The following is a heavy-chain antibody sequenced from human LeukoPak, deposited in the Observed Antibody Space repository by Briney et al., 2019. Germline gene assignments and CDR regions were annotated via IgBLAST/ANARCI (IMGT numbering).Heavy chain of an antibody. J-gene: IGHJ3*02. CDR1: GFTFSSYA. V-gene: IGHV3-23*01. Sequence: GGPLRLSCAASGFTFSSYAMSWVRQAPGKGLEWVSAISGSGGSTYYADPVKGRFTISRDNSKNTLYLQMNSLRAEDTAVYYCAKVTLWFGELFGAFDIWGQGTMVTVSS. CDR2: ISGSGGST. D-gene: IGHD3-10*01. CDR3: AKVTLWFGELFGAFDI.